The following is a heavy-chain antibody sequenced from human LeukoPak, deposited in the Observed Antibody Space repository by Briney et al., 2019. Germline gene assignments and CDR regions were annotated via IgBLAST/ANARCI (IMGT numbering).Heavy chain of an antibody. J-gene: IGHJ3*02. CDR2: ISAYNGNT. Sequence: ASVKVSCKASGYTFTSYGISWVRQAPGQGLEWMGWISAYNGNTNYAQKLQGRVTMTTDTSTSTAYMELRSLRSDDTAVYYCARDSRVTMVVVAHHAFDIWGQGTMVTVSS. V-gene: IGHV1-18*01. D-gene: IGHD3-22*01. CDR1: GYTFTSYG. CDR3: ARDSRVTMVVVAHHAFDI.